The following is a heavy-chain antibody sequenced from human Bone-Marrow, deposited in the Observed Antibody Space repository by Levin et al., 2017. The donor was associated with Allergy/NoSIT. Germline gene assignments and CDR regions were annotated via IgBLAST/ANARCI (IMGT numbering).Heavy chain of an antibody. J-gene: IGHJ4*02. D-gene: IGHD1-26*01. Sequence: AGGSLRLSCAASGFTLRTHVMTWVRQAPGKGLEWVSSVSGSGGSTFYADSVKGRFTVSRDNSKNTLYLQVGSLRADDTAVYYCAKDGGVGATPRHFDYWGQGTLVTVSS. CDR2: VSGSGGST. CDR1: GFTLRTHV. V-gene: IGHV3-23*01. CDR3: AKDGGVGATPRHFDY.